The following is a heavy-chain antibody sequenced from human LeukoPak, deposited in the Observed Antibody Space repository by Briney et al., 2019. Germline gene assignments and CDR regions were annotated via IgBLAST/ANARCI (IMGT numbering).Heavy chain of an antibody. CDR2: INHSGST. V-gene: IGHV4-34*01. J-gene: IGHJ4*02. CDR1: GGSFSGYY. CDR3: ARGGIVGATTFDY. Sequence: PSETLSLTCAVYGGSFSGYYWSWIRQPPGKGLEWIGEINHSGSTNYNPSLKSRVTISVDTSKNKFSLKLSSVTAADTAVYYCARGGIVGATTFDYWGQGTLVTVSS. D-gene: IGHD1-26*01.